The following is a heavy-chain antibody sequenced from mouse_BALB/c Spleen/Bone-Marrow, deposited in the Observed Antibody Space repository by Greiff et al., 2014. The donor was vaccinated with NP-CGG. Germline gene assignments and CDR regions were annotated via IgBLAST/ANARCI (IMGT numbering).Heavy chain of an antibody. CDR2: IDPANGNT. Sequence: VQLQQSGAELVKPGASVKLSCTASGFNIKDTYMHWVKQRPEQGLEWIGRIDPANGNTKYDPKFQGKATITAVTSSNTAYLQLSSLTSEDTAVYYCARERDYDYAYAMDYWGQGTSVTVSS. CDR3: ARERDYDYAYAMDY. J-gene: IGHJ4*01. D-gene: IGHD2-4*01. V-gene: IGHV14-3*02. CDR1: GFNIKDTY.